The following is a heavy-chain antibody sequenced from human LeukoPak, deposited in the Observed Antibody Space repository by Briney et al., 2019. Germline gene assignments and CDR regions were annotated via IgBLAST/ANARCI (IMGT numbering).Heavy chain of an antibody. J-gene: IGHJ4*02. CDR3: ARGGRYTDFDY. Sequence: GGSLRLSCTASGSTFSDHYMDWVRQAPGKGLEWVARIRNKVNTYRTEYAASVKGRFTISRDDSKNSLYLQMNSLKTEDTAVYYCARGGRYTDFDYWGQGTLVTVSS. CDR2: IRNKVNTYRT. V-gene: IGHV3-72*01. CDR1: GSTFSDHY. D-gene: IGHD3-10*01.